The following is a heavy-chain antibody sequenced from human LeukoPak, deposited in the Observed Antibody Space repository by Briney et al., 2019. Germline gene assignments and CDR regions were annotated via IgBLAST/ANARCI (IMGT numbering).Heavy chain of an antibody. CDR2: ISANGGDT. D-gene: IGHD3/OR15-3a*01. V-gene: IGHV3-23*01. Sequence: PGGTLRLSCAASGFTFTSYSMSWVRQAPGKGLEWVSVISANGGDTFYADSVKGRFTISRDNSKNTLYLQMNSLRAEDTAVYYCARDPSRWTPPVKFDYWGQGTLVTVSS. CDR1: GFTFTSYS. CDR3: ARDPSRWTPPVKFDY. J-gene: IGHJ4*02.